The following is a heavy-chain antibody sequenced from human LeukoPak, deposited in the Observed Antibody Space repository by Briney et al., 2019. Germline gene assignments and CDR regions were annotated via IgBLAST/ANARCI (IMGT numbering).Heavy chain of an antibody. J-gene: IGHJ4*02. CDR1: GYTFTRYY. CDR2: INPSGGST. V-gene: IGHV1-46*01. Sequence: GASVKVSCKASGYTFTRYYMHWVRQAPGQGLKWMGIINPSGGSTSYAQKFQGRVTMTSDNSTSTVHMEPSSLRSHDTAVYYCARDATAHYDSSGYYYYWGQGTLVTVSS. D-gene: IGHD3-22*01. CDR3: ARDATAHYDSSGYYYY.